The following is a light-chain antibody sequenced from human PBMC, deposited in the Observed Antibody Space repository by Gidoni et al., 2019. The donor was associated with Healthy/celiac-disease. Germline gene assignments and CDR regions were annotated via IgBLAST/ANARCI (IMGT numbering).Light chain of an antibody. J-gene: IGLJ2*01. CDR2: STN. V-gene: IGLV1-44*01. CDR1: SSNIGSNT. CDR3: AAWDDSLNGVV. Sequence: QSVLTQPPSASGTPGQRLTISCSGSSSNIGSNTVNWYQQLPGTAPKLLIYSTNQRPSGVPDRFSGSKSGTSASLAISGLQSEDEADYYCAAWDDSLNGVVVGGGTKLTVL.